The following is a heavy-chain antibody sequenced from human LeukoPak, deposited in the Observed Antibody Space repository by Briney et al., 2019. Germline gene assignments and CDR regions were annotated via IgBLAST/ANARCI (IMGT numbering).Heavy chain of an antibody. CDR2: ISGSGSRL. V-gene: IGHV3-48*03. CDR1: GFTFSSYA. J-gene: IGHJ4*02. D-gene: IGHD6-6*01. Sequence: GGSLRLSCAASGFTFSSYAMSWVRQAPGKGLEWVSSISGSGSRLYYADSVKGRFTISRDNAKNSLYLQMNSLRAEDTAVYYCARDPAVDYSSSDYFFDYWGQGTLVTVSS. CDR3: ARDPAVDYSSSDYFFDY.